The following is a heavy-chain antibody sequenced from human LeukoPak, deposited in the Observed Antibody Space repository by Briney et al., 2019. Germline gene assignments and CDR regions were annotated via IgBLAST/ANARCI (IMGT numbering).Heavy chain of an antibody. V-gene: IGHV4-39*01. J-gene: IGHJ4*02. CDR3: ARQTGSGLFILP. CDR1: GASITSASHF. D-gene: IGHD3/OR15-3a*01. Sequence: PSETLSLTCSVSGASITSASHFWGWIRQPPGKGLEWIGTIYYSGNTYYNASLKSQVSISIDTSKNQFSLKLTSVTAADTAVYYCARQTGSGLFILPGGQGTLVTVSS. CDR2: IYYSGNT.